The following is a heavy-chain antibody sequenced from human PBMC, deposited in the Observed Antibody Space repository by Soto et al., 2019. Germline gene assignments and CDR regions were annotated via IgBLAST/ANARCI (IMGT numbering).Heavy chain of an antibody. CDR1: SDSVSSNY. CDR3: ARHRHPRGTVGATSPLDP. CDR2: HYSGGST. Sequence: GGSLKLSSAISSDSVSSNYLSWVRQAPGKGLEWVSVHYSGGSTYYADSVQGRFTISRDKSNNTLYLQMRRVRAEDTAVYFCARHRHPRGTVGATSPLDPWGQGTQVTVSS. D-gene: IGHD1-26*01. J-gene: IGHJ5*02. V-gene: IGHV3-53*01.